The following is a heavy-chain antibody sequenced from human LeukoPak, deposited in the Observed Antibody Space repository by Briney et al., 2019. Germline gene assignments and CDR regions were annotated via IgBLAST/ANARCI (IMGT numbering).Heavy chain of an antibody. J-gene: IGHJ4*02. D-gene: IGHD2-2*01. CDR2: ISSSSSSTI. CDR1: RFTFSSYS. Sequence: PGGSLRLSCAAPRFTFSSYSMNWVRQAPGKGLEWVSYISSSSSSTIYYADSVKGRFTISRDNAKNSLYLQMNSLRAEDTAVYYCVSGLVPAVSYYFDYWGQGTLVTVSS. V-gene: IGHV3-48*04. CDR3: VSGLVPAVSYYFDY.